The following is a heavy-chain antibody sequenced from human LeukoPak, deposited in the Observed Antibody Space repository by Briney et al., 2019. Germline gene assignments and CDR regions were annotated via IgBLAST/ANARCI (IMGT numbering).Heavy chain of an antibody. V-gene: IGHV1-2*02. J-gene: IGHJ3*02. CDR3: ARDSGWEVVLYASEI. Sequence: ASVKVSCKASGYTFTGCYMHWVRQAPGQGLEWMGWINPNSGGTNYAQKFQGRVTMTRDTSISTAYMELSRLRSDDTAVYYCARDSGWEVVLYASEIWGQGTMVTVSS. CDR1: GYTFTGCY. CDR2: INPNSGGT. D-gene: IGHD1-26*01.